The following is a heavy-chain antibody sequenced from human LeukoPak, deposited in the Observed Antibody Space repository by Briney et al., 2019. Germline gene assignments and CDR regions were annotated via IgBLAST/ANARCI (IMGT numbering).Heavy chain of an antibody. V-gene: IGHV4-39*01. CDR3: ARVDGSSWYADY. J-gene: IGHJ4*02. Sequence: SETLSLTCTVSGGSISSSTYYWGWIRQPPGKGLEWIGNFYYSGSTYYNPSLKSRVTISVDTSNNQFSLKLSSVTAADTAVYYCARVDGSSWYADYWGQGTLVTVSS. CDR1: GGSISSSTYY. CDR2: FYYSGST. D-gene: IGHD6-13*01.